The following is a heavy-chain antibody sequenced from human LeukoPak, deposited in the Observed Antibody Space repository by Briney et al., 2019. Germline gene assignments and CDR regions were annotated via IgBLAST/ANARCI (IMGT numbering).Heavy chain of an antibody. Sequence: GGSLRLSCAASGFTFSSYAMSWVRQAPGKGLEWVSSISGSGGSTYYADSVKGRFTISRDNSENTLYLQMNSLRAEDTAVYYCAKDAPAPLGRPLVTALGDYWGQGTLVTVSS. D-gene: IGHD4-11*01. V-gene: IGHV3-23*01. J-gene: IGHJ4*02. CDR2: ISGSGGST. CDR3: AKDAPAPLGRPLVTALGDY. CDR1: GFTFSSYA.